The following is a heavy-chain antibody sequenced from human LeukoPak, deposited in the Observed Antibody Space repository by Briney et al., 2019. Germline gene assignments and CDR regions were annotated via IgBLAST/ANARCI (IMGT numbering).Heavy chain of an antibody. CDR1: GYSISSGYY. J-gene: IGHJ4*02. V-gene: IGHV4-38-2*01. CDR2: IYHSGST. CDR3: ARGHGWYSNFDY. Sequence: SETLSLTCAVSGYSISSGYYWGWIRQPPGKGLEWIGSIYHSGSTYYNPSLKGRVTISVDTSKNQFSLKLSSVTAADTAVYYCARGHGWYSNFDYWGQGTLVTVSS. D-gene: IGHD6-19*01.